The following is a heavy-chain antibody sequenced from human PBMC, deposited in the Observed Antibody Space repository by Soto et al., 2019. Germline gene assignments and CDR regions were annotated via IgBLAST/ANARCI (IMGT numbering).Heavy chain of an antibody. CDR2: IYYSGST. Sequence: PSQTLSLTCTVSPGSASSGSYYWSWIRQPPGKGLEWIGYIYYSGSTNYNPSLKSRVTISVDTSKNQFSLKLSSVTAADTAVYYCARDYPTSMVRGVRGWFGPWGQGTLVTVFS. V-gene: IGHV4-61*01. J-gene: IGHJ5*02. D-gene: IGHD3-10*01. CDR3: ARDYPTSMVRGVRGWFGP. CDR1: PGSASSGSYY.